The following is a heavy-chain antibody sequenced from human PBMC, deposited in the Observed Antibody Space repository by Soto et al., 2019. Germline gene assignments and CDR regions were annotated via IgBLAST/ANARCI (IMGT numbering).Heavy chain of an antibody. V-gene: IGHV4-39*01. D-gene: IGHD2-15*01. CDR2: IYYSGST. Sequence: SETLSLTCTVSGGSISSSSYYWGWIRQPPGKGLEWIGSIYYSGSTYYNPSLKSRVTISVDTSKNQFSLRVTFVTAADTAVYYCVSQYCSGGSCYDAFDIWGQGTMVTVSS. J-gene: IGHJ3*02. CDR1: GGSISSSSYY. CDR3: VSQYCSGGSCYDAFDI.